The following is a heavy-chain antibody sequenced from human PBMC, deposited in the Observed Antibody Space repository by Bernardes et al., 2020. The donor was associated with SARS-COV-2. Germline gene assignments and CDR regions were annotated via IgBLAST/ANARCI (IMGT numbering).Heavy chain of an antibody. V-gene: IGHV3-23*01. CDR3: AKDLGIAVAGTHVLYYYYGMDV. Sequence: GGSLRLSCAASGFTFSSYAMSWVRQAPGKGLEWVSAISGSGGSTYYADSVKGRFTISRDNSKNTLYLQMNSLRAEDTAVYYCAKDLGIAVAGTHVLYYYYGMDVWGQGTTVTVSS. J-gene: IGHJ6*02. CDR1: GFTFSSYA. D-gene: IGHD6-19*01. CDR2: ISGSGGST.